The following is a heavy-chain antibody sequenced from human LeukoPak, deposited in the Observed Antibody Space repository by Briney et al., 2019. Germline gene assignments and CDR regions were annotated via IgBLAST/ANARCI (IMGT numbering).Heavy chain of an antibody. Sequence: GGSLRLSSVASEFYFFSCGMQWVRQAPGKGLVWVSRIFTDGSTTSYADSVKGRFTISRDNAKNTLYLEMKSLRVEDTAVYYCARELPREVTLDYWGQGTLVTVSP. J-gene: IGHJ4*01. CDR3: ARELPREVTLDY. V-gene: IGHV3-74*01. CDR2: IFTDGSTT. D-gene: IGHD2-21*02. CDR1: EFYFFSCG.